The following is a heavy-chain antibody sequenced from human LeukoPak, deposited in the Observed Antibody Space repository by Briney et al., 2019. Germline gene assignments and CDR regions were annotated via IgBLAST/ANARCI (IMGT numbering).Heavy chain of an antibody. Sequence: PSETLSLTCTVSGGSISSSSYYWGWIRQPPGKGLEWIGSIYYSGSTYYNPSLKSRVTISVDTSKNQFSLKLSSVTAADTAVYYCARDSPTHSGSYYRYWGQGTLVTVSS. V-gene: IGHV4-39*07. D-gene: IGHD1-26*01. CDR2: IYYSGST. CDR1: GGSISSSSYY. J-gene: IGHJ4*02. CDR3: ARDSPTHSGSYYRY.